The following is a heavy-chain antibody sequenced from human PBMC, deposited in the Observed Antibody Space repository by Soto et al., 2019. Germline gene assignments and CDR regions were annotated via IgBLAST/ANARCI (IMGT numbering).Heavy chain of an antibody. D-gene: IGHD3-22*01. CDR2: INHSASA. J-gene: IGHJ6*02. V-gene: IGHV4-34*01. Sequence: PSETRSPTCALDGGSLSGFYWSWIRHPPGKGLEWTGEINHSASAHYSQSLKSRVTMSLDTSKIQFCLTLSSVTAGDTAVYYCARDPRGVVVISGGLNYCYYDMDVWGQGTTVTVSS. CDR3: ARDPRGVVVISGGLNYCYYDMDV. CDR1: GGSLSGFY.